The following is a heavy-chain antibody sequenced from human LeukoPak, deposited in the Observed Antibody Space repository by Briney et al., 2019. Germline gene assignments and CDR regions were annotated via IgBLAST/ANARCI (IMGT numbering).Heavy chain of an antibody. CDR1: GGSISSSSYY. J-gene: IGHJ6*02. V-gene: IGHV4-39*01. CDR2: IYYSGST. CDR3: ARRSRDAMAPIYYYYGMDV. D-gene: IGHD5-12*01. Sequence: SETLSLTCTVSGGSISSSSYYWGWIRQPPGKGLEWIGSIYYSGSTYYNPSLKSRVTISVDTSKNQFSLKLSSVTAADTAVYYCARRSRDAMAPIYYYYGMDVWGQGTTVTVSS.